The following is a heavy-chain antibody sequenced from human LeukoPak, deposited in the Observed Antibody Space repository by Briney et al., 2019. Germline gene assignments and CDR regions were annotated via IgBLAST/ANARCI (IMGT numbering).Heavy chain of an antibody. CDR3: TRDQGRDYSPVGSATHAF. D-gene: IGHD4-17*01. Sequence: GSLRLSCAASVFIFKNYAMSWVRQTPGKGLEWVSSITTAGTTQYADSVKGRFTLSRDNSRNTLLLQMTNLRAEDTAMYFCTRDQGRDYSPVGSATHAFWGQGTLVAVSS. CDR1: VFIFKNYA. CDR2: ITTAGTT. V-gene: IGHV3-23*01. J-gene: IGHJ4*02.